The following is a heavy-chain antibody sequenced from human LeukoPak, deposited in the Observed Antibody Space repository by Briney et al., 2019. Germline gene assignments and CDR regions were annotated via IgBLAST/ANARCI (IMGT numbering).Heavy chain of an antibody. J-gene: IGHJ4*02. V-gene: IGHV3-23*01. CDR2: ISGSGGST. Sequence: GGSLRLSCAASGFTFSSYAMSWVRQAPGKGLEWVSAISGSGGSTYYADSVKGRFTISRDNSKNTLYLQMNSLRAEDTVVYYCAKDVGIVVVVAATGGYFDYWGQGTLVTVSS. CDR3: AKDVGIVVVVAATGGYFDY. CDR1: GFTFSSYA. D-gene: IGHD2-15*01.